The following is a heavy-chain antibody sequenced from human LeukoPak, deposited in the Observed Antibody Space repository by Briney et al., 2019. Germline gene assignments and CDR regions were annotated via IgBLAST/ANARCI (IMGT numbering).Heavy chain of an antibody. CDR3: AKSHGDYYYCYGMDV. V-gene: IGHV3-23*01. CDR2: ISGSGGST. CDR1: GFTFSSYV. D-gene: IGHD4-17*01. Sequence: GGSLRLSCAASGFTFSSYVMSWVRQAPGKGLEWVSAISGSGGSTYHADSVKGRFTTSRDNSKNTLYLQMNSLRAEDTAVYYCAKSHGDYYYCYGMDVWGQGTTVTVSS. J-gene: IGHJ6*02.